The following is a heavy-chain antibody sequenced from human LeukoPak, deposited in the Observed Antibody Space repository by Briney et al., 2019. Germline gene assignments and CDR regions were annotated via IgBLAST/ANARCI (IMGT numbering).Heavy chain of an antibody. CDR1: GFTLSSYW. Sequence: GGSLRLSCATSGFTLSSYWMHWVRQAPGKGLVWVSHINGDGSSTPYANSVKGRFTISRDNAKNTLYLQMHSLYYCARGRTSGWPAYFDYWGQGSVVTVSS. J-gene: IGHJ4*02. CDR3: WPAYFDY. CDR2: INGDGSST. D-gene: IGHD6-19*01. V-gene: IGHV3-74*01.